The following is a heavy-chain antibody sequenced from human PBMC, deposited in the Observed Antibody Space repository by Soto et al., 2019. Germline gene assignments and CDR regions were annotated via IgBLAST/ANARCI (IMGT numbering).Heavy chain of an antibody. V-gene: IGHV3-30-3*01. D-gene: IGHD2-15*01. J-gene: IGHJ6*02. CDR2: ISYDGSNK. CDR3: ARVLVVAATSYYYYGMDV. Sequence: PVGSLRLSCAASGFTFSSYAMHWVRQAPGKGLEWVAVISYDGSNKYYADSVKGRFTISRDNSKNTLYLQMNSLRAEDTAVYYCARVLVVAATSYYYYGMDVWGQGTTVTVSS. CDR1: GFTFSSYA.